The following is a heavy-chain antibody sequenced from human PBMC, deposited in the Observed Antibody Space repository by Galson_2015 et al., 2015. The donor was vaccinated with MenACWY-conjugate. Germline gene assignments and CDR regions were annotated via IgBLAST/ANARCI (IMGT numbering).Heavy chain of an antibody. Sequence: CAASGFIFNNYAMNWVRQAPGKGLEWVSSITDNGGRTYYADSVKGRFTISRDNSKNTLYLQVNNLRAEDTAVYFCARILAGYWGQGTLVTVSS. CDR2: ITDNGGRT. V-gene: IGHV3-23*01. J-gene: IGHJ4*02. CDR1: GFIFNNYA. CDR3: ARILAGY. D-gene: IGHD2/OR15-2a*01.